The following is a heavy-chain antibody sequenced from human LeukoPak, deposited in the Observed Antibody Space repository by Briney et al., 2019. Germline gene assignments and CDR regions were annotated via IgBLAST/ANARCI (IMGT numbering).Heavy chain of an antibody. CDR2: IYYSGST. CDR3: ATLVGLNWFDP. CDR1: GDSISSAGYS. J-gene: IGHJ5*02. Sequence: SSQTLSLTCAVSGDSISSAGYSWSWIRQSPGKGLEWIAYIYYSGSTYYNPSLKSRVTISLDTSKNQFSLKLNSVTAADTAVYYCATLVGLNWFDPWGQGTLVTVSS. V-gene: IGHV4-30-4*07.